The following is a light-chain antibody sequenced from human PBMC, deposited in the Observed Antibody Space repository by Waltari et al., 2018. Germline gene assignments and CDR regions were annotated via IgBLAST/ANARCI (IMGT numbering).Light chain of an antibody. V-gene: IGLV4-69*01. CDR1: SGHSSNV. Sequence: QLVLTQSPSASASLGASVTLTCTLSSGHSSNVIAWLQQRPEKGPRYLLQVNSDGSHNKGDEIPDRFSGSSSGAERYLTISSLQSEDEGDYYCQTGGHGTWVFGGGTKLTVL. CDR3: QTGGHGTWV. J-gene: IGLJ3*02. CDR2: VNSDGSH.